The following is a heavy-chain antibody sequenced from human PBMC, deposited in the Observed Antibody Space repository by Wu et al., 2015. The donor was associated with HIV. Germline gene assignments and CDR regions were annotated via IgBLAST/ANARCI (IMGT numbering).Heavy chain of an antibody. D-gene: IGHD3-10*01. CDR1: GYTFTTYA. Sequence: QVQLVQSGGEVKKPGDSVKVSCKASGYTFTTYAISWVRQAPGQGLEWMGWISTYNGKTDYTQKVQGRVTLTTDTSTSTAYMELRSLTSDDTAMYYCAVMVRGVIIRRYFDYWGQGTPGPSSPQ. J-gene: IGHJ4*02. CDR3: AVMVRGVIIRRYFDY. V-gene: IGHV1-18*01. CDR2: ISTYNGKT.